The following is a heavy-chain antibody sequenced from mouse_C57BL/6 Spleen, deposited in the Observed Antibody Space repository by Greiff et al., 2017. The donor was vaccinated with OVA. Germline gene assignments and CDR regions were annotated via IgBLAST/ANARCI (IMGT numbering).Heavy chain of an antibody. D-gene: IGHD1-1*01. CDR2: IYPGSGST. CDR1: GYTFTSYW. CDR3: AKGLYYGSSYYAMDY. Sequence: QVQLQQPGAELVKPGASVKMSCKASGYTFTSYWITWVKQRPGQGLEWIGDIYPGSGSTNYNEQLKSKATLTVDTSSSTAYMQLSSLTSEDSAVYYCAKGLYYGSSYYAMDYWGQGTSVTVSS. V-gene: IGHV1-55*01. J-gene: IGHJ4*01.